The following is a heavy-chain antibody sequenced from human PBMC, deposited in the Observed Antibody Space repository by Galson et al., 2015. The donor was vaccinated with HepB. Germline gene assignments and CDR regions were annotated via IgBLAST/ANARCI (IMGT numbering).Heavy chain of an antibody. V-gene: IGHV1-24*01. J-gene: IGHJ4*02. CDR3: TTTSSTDPDVRTLFDY. CDR2: FDPEDGQV. CDR1: GYTLTDLS. D-gene: IGHD3-10*02. Sequence: SCKVSGYTLTDLSIHWVRQPPGKGLEWLGGFDPEDGQVFYPQKFQGRVTMTEDTSTDTAYMELSSLISEDTAVYYCTTTSSTDPDVRTLFDYWGQGTLVTVSS.